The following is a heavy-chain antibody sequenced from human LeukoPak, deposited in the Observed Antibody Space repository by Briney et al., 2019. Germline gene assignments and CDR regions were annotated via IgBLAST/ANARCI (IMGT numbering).Heavy chain of an antibody. J-gene: IGHJ4*02. CDR3: ARRAGAYSHPYDY. D-gene: IGHD4/OR15-4a*01. CDR2: ISSSSSTI. CDR1: GFIFSSHG. Sequence: GGSLRLSCAASGFIFSSHGMNWVRQAPGKGLEWVSYISSSSSTIYYADSVKGRFTISRDNAKNSLYLQMNSLRAEDTAVYYCARRAGAYSHPYDYWGQGTLVTVSS. V-gene: IGHV3-48*01.